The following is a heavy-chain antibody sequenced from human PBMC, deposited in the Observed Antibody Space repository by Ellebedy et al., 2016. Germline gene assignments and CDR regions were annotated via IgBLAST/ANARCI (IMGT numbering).Heavy chain of an antibody. D-gene: IGHD6-13*01. J-gene: IGHJ3*02. CDR1: GFTFSYYP. Sequence: GGSLRLSXAASGFTFSYYPMVWVRQAPGKGLEWVAVISNDGSNKYYADSVRGRFTISRDNSKNTLYLQMNSLRVEDTAVYYCARDGIASADDAFDIWGQGTMVTVSS. CDR2: ISNDGSNK. CDR3: ARDGIASADDAFDI. V-gene: IGHV3-30-3*01.